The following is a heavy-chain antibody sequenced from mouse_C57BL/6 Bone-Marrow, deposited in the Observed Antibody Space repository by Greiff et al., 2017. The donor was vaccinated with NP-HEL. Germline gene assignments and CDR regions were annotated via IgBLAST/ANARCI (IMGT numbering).Heavy chain of an antibody. CDR2: IDPETGGT. V-gene: IGHV1-15*01. D-gene: IGHD1-1*01. Sequence: VQLQQSGAELVRPGASVTLSCKASGYTFTDYEMHWVKQTPVHGLEWIGAIDPETGGTAYNQKFKGKAILTADKSSSTAYMELRSLTSEDSAVYYCTKDYYCSRGDWYFDVWGTGTTVTVSS. J-gene: IGHJ1*03. CDR3: TKDYYCSRGDWYFDV. CDR1: GYTFTDYE.